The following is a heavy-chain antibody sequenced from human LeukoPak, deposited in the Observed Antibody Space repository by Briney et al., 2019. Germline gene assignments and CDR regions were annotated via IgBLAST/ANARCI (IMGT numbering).Heavy chain of an antibody. CDR2: IYYTGST. J-gene: IGHJ4*02. V-gene: IGHV4-59*01. CDR1: GGSFSGYY. CDR3: ATYDSLFDY. Sequence: SETLSLTCAVYGGSFSGYYWSWIRQPPGKGLEWIGYIYYTGSTNYNPSLKSRVTISVDTSKNQFSLKLTSVTAADTAIYYCATYDSLFDYWGQGTLVTVSS. D-gene: IGHD3-22*01.